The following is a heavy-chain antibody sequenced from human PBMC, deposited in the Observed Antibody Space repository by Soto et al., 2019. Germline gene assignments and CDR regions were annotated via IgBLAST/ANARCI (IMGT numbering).Heavy chain of an antibody. D-gene: IGHD6-19*01. Sequence: QVQLQQWGAGLLKPSETLSLTCAVYGGSFSGYYWSWIRQPPGKGLEWIGEINHSGSTNYNPSLKSRVTISVDTSKNQFSLKLSSVTAADTAVYYCARAPYYSSGWNKSTFDYWGQGTLVTVSS. J-gene: IGHJ4*02. CDR1: GGSFSGYY. CDR3: ARAPYYSSGWNKSTFDY. CDR2: INHSGST. V-gene: IGHV4-34*01.